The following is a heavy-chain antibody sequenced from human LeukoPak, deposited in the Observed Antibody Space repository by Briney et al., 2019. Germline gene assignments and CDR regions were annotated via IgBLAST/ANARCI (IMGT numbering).Heavy chain of an antibody. Sequence: PGGSLRLSCAASGFTFSSYAMSWVRQAPGEGLEWVSTVSGSGSSTYYADSVKGRFTISRDNAKNSLYLQMNSLRAEDTALYYCAKDKGSRITFGGVIGLFDYWGQGTLVTVSS. V-gene: IGHV3-23*01. CDR2: VSGSGSST. CDR3: AKDKGSRITFGGVIGLFDY. J-gene: IGHJ4*02. CDR1: GFTFSSYA. D-gene: IGHD3-16*02.